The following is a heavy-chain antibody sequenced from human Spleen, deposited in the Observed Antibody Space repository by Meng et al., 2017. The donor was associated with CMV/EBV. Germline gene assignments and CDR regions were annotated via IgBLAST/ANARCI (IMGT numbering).Heavy chain of an antibody. V-gene: IGHV1-2*02. D-gene: IGHD3-3*01. Sequence: ASVKVSCKASGYTFTGYYMHWVRQAPGQGLEWMGWINPKSGDTNYAQKFQGRVTMTRDTSISTAYMELSGLRSDDTAVYYCARDLLSTLGVAPDPVDYWGQGTLVTVSS. CDR2: INPKSGDT. J-gene: IGHJ4*02. CDR1: GYTFTGYY. CDR3: ARDLLSTLGVAPDPVDY.